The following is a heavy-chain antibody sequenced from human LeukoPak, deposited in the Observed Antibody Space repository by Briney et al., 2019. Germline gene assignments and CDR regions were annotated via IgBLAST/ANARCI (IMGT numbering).Heavy chain of an antibody. J-gene: IGHJ4*02. D-gene: IGHD3-10*01. CDR1: GYSFTSYW. V-gene: IGHV5-51*01. CDR2: ISPGDSDT. CDR3: ARRPRFGSGSYLYYFDY. Sequence: GESLKISCKGSGYSFTSYWIGWVRQMPGKGLEWMGMISPGDSDTRYSPSFQGQVTISADKSISTAYLQWSSLRASDTAMYYCARRPRFGSGSYLYYFDYWGQGTLVTVSS.